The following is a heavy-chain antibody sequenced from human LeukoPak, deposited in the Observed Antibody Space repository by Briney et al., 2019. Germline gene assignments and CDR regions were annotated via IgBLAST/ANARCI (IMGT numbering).Heavy chain of an antibody. J-gene: IGHJ6*02. CDR3: ARRETTVTYGGLYYYYVMDV. CDR2: IYYSGIT. Sequence: SETLSLTCTVSGGSISSYDWSWIRQPPGKGLEWIGYIYYSGITNYNPSLKSRVTISVDTSKNQFSLKLSSVTAADTAIYYCARRETTVTYGGLYYYYVMDVWGQGTTVTVSS. D-gene: IGHD4-17*01. V-gene: IGHV4-59*08. CDR1: GGSISSYD.